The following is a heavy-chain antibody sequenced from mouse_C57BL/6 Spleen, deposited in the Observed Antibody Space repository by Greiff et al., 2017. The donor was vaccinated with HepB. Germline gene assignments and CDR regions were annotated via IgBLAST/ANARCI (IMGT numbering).Heavy chain of an antibody. Sequence: VQLQQSGAELVKPGASVKLSCKASGYTFTSYWMQWVKQRPGQGLEWIGEIDPSDSYTNYNQKFKGKATLTVDTSSSTAYMQLSSLTSEDSAVYYCARSGDGPLAYWGQGTLVTVSA. CDR1: GYTFTSYW. D-gene: IGHD2-3*01. J-gene: IGHJ3*01. CDR2: IDPSDSYT. V-gene: IGHV1-50*01. CDR3: ARSGDGPLAY.